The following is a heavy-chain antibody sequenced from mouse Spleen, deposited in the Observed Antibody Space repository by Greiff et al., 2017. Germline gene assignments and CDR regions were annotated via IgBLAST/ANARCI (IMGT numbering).Heavy chain of an antibody. CDR3: LYGNYVDYAMDY. J-gene: IGHJ4*01. V-gene: IGHV1-4*01. CDR2: INPSSGYT. CDR1: GYTFTSYT. D-gene: IGHD2-1*01. Sequence: VLVVESGAELVRPGASVKMSCKASGYTFTSYTMHWVKQRPGQGLEWIGYINPSSGYTNYNQKFKDKATLTADKSSSTAYMQLSSLTSEDSAVYYCLYGNYVDYAMDYWGQGTSVTVSS.